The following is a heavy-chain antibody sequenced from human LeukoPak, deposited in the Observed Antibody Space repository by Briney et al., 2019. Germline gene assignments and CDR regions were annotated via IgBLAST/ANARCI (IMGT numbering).Heavy chain of an antibody. CDR1: GFTFRSHW. CDR2: IHQYGGEK. CDR3: ARAQVSGNSNFGY. D-gene: IGHD4-4*01. V-gene: IGHV3-7*01. Sequence: GGSLRLSCEGSGFTFRSHWMSWVRQAPGKGLEWVANIHQYGGEKYYVDSVRGRFSISRDNAKNSLYLQMNSLRAEDTAVYYCARAQVSGNSNFGYWGQGTLVTVSS. J-gene: IGHJ4*02.